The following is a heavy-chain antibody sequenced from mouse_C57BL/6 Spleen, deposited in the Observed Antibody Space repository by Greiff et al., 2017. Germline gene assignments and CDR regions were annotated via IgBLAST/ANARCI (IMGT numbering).Heavy chain of an antibody. CDR1: GYAFSSSW. J-gene: IGHJ4*01. V-gene: IGHV1-82*01. Sequence: QVQLQQSGPELVKPGASVKISCKASGYAFSSSWMNWVKQRPGKGLEWIGRIYPGDGDTNYNGKFKGKATLTADKSSSTAYMHLSSLTSEDSAVYFCARLTGTRAMDYWGQGTSVTVSS. CDR2: IYPGDGDT. D-gene: IGHD4-1*01. CDR3: ARLTGTRAMDY.